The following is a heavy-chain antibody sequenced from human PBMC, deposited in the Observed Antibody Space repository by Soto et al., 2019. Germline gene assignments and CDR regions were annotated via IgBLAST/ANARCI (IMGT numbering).Heavy chain of an antibody. V-gene: IGHV1-18*01. D-gene: IGHD2-15*01. CDR1: GYSFDTFG. CDR2: ISIEKGDT. Sequence: QVQVVQSGAEVKKPGASVKVACKASGYSFDTFGMSWVRQAPGQGLEWMGWISIEKGDTNSAQKFQDRVTRTTDTSTSTAYMALRSLTSDDTAVYYCARCYCSVGSCFTCWHFDLWGRGTLVTVSS. CDR3: ARCYCSVGSCFTCWHFDL. J-gene: IGHJ2*01.